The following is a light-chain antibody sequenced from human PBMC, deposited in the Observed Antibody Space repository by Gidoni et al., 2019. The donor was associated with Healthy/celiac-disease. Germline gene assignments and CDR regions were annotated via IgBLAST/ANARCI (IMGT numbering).Light chain of an antibody. CDR3: AAWDDSLSGYV. CDR2: RNN. J-gene: IGLJ1*01. V-gene: IGLV1-47*01. CDR1: SSNSGSNY. Sequence: SVLTQPPSASGTPGQRVTISCSGSSSNSGSNYVYWYQQIPGTAPKLLIYRNNQRPSGVPDRFAGSKSGTSASLAISGLRSEDEADYYCAAWDDSLSGYVFGTGTKVTVL.